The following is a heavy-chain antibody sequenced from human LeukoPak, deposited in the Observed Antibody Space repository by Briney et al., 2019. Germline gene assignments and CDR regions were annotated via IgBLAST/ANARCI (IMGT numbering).Heavy chain of an antibody. J-gene: IGHJ6*02. D-gene: IGHD3-3*01. CDR1: GFTFSSYA. CDR3: ARDQAYYDFWSGYYSGYYYGMDV. CDR2: ISYDGSNK. V-gene: IGHV3-30-3*01. Sequence: PGRSLRLSCAASGFTFSSYAMHWVRQAPGKGLEWVAVISYDGSNKYYADSVKGRFTISRDNSKNTLYLQMNSLRAEDTAVYYCARDQAYYDFWSGYYSGYYYGMDVWGQGTTVTVSS.